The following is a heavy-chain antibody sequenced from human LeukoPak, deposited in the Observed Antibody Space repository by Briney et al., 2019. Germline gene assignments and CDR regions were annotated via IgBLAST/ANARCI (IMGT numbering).Heavy chain of an antibody. CDR3: ANGAITIFGVVPYYFDY. CDR2: ISGSGGST. CDR1: GFTFSSYA. Sequence: TGGSLRLSCAASGFTFSSYAMSWVRQAPGKGLEWVSAISGSGGSTYYADSVKGRFTISRDNSKNTLYLQMNSLRAEDTAVYYCANGAITIFGVVPYYFDYWGQGTLVTVSS. J-gene: IGHJ4*02. D-gene: IGHD3-3*01. V-gene: IGHV3-23*01.